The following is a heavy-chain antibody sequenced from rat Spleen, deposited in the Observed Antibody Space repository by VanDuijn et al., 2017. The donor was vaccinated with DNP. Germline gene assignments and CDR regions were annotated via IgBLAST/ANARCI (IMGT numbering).Heavy chain of an antibody. Sequence: EVQLVESGGDLVQPGRSLKLSCVVSGFTVNNFWMAWVRQAPAKGLEWVAYIGSPAYAPYHGDSVKGRFTISRDNAKNTLYLQMASLRSEDTATYYCARPDYWGQGVMVTVSS. V-gene: IGHV5S13*01. J-gene: IGHJ2*01. CDR1: GFTVNNFW. CDR3: ARPDY. CDR2: IGSPAYAP.